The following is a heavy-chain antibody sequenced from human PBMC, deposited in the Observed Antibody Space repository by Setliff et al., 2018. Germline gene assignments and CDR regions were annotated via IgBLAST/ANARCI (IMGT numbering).Heavy chain of an antibody. V-gene: IGHV4-30-4*01. J-gene: IGHJ4*01. CDR3: ARDLVEVTQAGDIFDT. CDR1: GGSITSSAHY. CDR2: IYYSGNT. D-gene: IGHD2-15*01. Sequence: SETLSLTCTVSGGSITSSAHYWSWIRQPPGKGLEWIGYIYYSGNTYYSPSLKGRLSLSVDTSKNQFSLTLSSVTAADTAVYFCARDLVEVTQAGDIFDTWGEGTLVTVSS.